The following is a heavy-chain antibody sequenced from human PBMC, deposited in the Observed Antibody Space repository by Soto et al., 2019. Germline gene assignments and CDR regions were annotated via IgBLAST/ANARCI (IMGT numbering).Heavy chain of an antibody. V-gene: IGHV1-18*01. CDR3: AREWTYYDFWSGYPGRNWFDP. CDR2: ISASNGNR. D-gene: IGHD3-3*01. J-gene: IGHJ5*02. CDR1: GYTFTSYG. Sequence: ASVKVSCKASGYTFTSYGISWVRQAPGQGLEWMGWISASNGNRNYAQKLQGRVTMTTDTSTSTAYMELRSLRSDDTAVYYCAREWTYYDFWSGYPGRNWFDPWGQGTMVTVSS.